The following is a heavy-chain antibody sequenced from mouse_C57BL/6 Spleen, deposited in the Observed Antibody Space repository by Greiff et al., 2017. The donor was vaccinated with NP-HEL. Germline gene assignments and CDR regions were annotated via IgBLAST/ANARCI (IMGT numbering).Heavy chain of an antibody. CDR2: INPNNGGT. D-gene: IGHD2-5*01. J-gene: IGHJ4*01. CDR3: ARWGFYYSNYGYAMDY. Sequence: VQLQQSGPGVVKPGASVKIPCKASGYTFTDYNMDWVKQSHGKSLEWIGDINPNNGGTIYNQKFKGKATLAVDKSSSTAYMELRSLTSEDTAIYYCARWGFYYSNYGYAMDYWGQGTSVTVSS. CDR1: GYTFTDYN. V-gene: IGHV1-18*01.